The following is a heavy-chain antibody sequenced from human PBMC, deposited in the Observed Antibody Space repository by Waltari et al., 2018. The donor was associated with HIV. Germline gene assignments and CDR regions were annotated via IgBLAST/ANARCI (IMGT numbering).Heavy chain of an antibody. J-gene: IGHJ5*02. CDR1: GGTFTSYA. V-gene: IGHV1-69*01. CDR2: IIPIFGTA. CDR3: AREVGEIEFDP. Sequence: QVQLVQSGAEVKKPGSSVKVSCQAPGGTFTSYAISWVRQAPGQGLEWRGGIIPIFGTANYAQKFQGRVTITADESTSTAYMELSSLRSEDTAVYYCAREVGEIEFDPWGQGTLVTVSS. D-gene: IGHD4-17*01.